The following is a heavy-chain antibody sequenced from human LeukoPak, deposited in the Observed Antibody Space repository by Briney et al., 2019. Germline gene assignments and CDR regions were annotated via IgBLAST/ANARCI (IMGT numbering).Heavy chain of an antibody. CDR2: IFYTGNT. V-gene: IGHV4-31*03. Sequence: SETLSLTCSVFGDSKNNANNYYNWIRQRPGEGLEWIGHIFYTGNTYFDPSLESRLTLSVDTSKKQFSLNLASVTAADSAIYYCAWGRTYCTHGVCTKYFFDFWGQGALVAVTS. D-gene: IGHD2-8*01. CDR1: GDSKNNANNY. J-gene: IGHJ4*02. CDR3: AWGRTYCTHGVCTKYFFDF.